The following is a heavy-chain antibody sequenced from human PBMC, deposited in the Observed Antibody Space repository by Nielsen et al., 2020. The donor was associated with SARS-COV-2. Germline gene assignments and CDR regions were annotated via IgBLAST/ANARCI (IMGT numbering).Heavy chain of an antibody. V-gene: IGHV3-73*01. J-gene: IGHJ4*02. CDR1: GFTFSGSV. D-gene: IGHD6-19*01. CDR3: TTYSSGADY. Sequence: GESLKISCAASGFTFSGSVMHWVRQASGKGLEWVGRIRSKANSYATAYAASVKGRFTISRDDSKNTAYLQMNSLKTEDTAVYYCTTYSSGADYWGQGTLATVSS. CDR2: IRSKANSYAT.